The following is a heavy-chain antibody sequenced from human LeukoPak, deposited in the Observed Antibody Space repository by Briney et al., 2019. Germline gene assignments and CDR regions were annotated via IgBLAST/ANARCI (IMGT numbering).Heavy chain of an antibody. Sequence: PSETLSLTCTVSGYSISSGYYWGWIRQPPGKGLEWIGSIYHSGSTYYNPSLKSRVTISVDTSKNQFSLKLSSVTAADTAVYYCARAKVDSSGYYAPDYWGQGTLVTVSS. CDR1: GYSISSGYY. CDR2: IYHSGST. D-gene: IGHD3-22*01. J-gene: IGHJ4*02. CDR3: ARAKVDSSGYYAPDY. V-gene: IGHV4-38-2*02.